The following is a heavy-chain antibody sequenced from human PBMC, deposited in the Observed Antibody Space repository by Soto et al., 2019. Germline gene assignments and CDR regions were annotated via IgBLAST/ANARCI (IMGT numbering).Heavy chain of an antibody. Sequence: EVQLVESGGGLGQPGGSLRLSCAASGFTFSSYWMSWVRQAPGKGLEWVANIKQDGGEKYYVDSVKGRFTISRDNAKKSICLQMNSLRVENTAVYYCAEALHYTVYGVADCCGHRTLVTVSS. CDR2: IKQDGGEK. J-gene: IGHJ4*01. CDR3: AEALHYTVYGVADC. D-gene: IGHD2-8*01. V-gene: IGHV3-7*05. CDR1: GFTFSSYW.